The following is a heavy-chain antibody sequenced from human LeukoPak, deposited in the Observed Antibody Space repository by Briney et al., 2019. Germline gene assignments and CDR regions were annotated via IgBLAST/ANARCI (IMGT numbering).Heavy chain of an antibody. D-gene: IGHD5-24*01. CDR3: AKEEDGYNPGRGNY. V-gene: IGHV3-30*02. CDR1: GFTFSSYG. CDR2: IRYDGSNK. Sequence: PGGSLRLSCVASGFTFSSYGMHWVRQAPGTGQEWVAFIRYDGSNKYYADSVKGRFTISRDNSKNMLYLQLNSRRAEDTAVFYWAKEEDGYNPGRGNYWGQGTLVTVSS. J-gene: IGHJ4*02.